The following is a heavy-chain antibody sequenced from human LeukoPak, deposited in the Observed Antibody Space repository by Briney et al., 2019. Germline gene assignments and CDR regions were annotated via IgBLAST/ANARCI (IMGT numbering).Heavy chain of an antibody. CDR1: GFRFSDNY. V-gene: IGHV3-11*04. J-gene: IGHJ2*01. CDR3: ARPHCSSASCYRYFDV. Sequence: PGGSLRLSCAASGFRFSDNYMSWVRQAPGKGLEWVSYISSSGTTIYYADSVKGRFTVSRDNAKNSVYLQMNSLRAEDTAVYNCARPHCSSASCYRYFDVWGRGTRVTVSS. D-gene: IGHD2-2*02. CDR2: ISSSGTTI.